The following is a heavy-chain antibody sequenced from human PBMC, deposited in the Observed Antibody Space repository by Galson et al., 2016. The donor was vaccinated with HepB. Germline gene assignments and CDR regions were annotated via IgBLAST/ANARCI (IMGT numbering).Heavy chain of an antibody. V-gene: IGHV3-7*03. CDR2: IQQDGSER. J-gene: IGHJ4*02. CDR1: GFTFGSFW. Sequence: CATSGFTFGSFWMNWVRQAPGKGPEWVANIQQDGSERNYLDSVKGRFTISRDNAEQSLYLQMNSLRADDTAVYYCVRASGWISDYWGQGTLVSVSS. CDR3: VRASGWISDY. D-gene: IGHD1-1*01.